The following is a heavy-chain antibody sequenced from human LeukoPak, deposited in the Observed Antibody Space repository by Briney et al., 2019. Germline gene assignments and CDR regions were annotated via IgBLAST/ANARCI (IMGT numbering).Heavy chain of an antibody. CDR2: TYYSGTS. V-gene: IGHV4-38-2*02. D-gene: IGHD5-18*01. J-gene: IGHJ4*02. CDR3: ARLQLWPYYFDY. CDR1: RYSISSDYY. Sequence: PSETLSLTCTVSRYSISSDYYWGWIRQPPGKGLEWIGTTYYSGTSNYNTSLKSRITISVDTSKNQFSLNLNSVTAADTAVYYCARLQLWPYYFDYWGQGTLVTVSS.